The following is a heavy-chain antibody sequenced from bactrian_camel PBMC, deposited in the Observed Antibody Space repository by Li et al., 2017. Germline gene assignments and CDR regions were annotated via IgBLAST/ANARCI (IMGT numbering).Heavy chain of an antibody. J-gene: IGHJ4*01. CDR3: AADELNHGLDWRGYTY. Sequence: VQLVESGGGSVQAGGSLRLSCAASGATDKRFCIGWFRQAPGKEREGVAAIYTGGGREYYADSVKGRFTITQDNAKNTVYLQMNSLKPEDTAMYYCAADELNHGLDWRGYTYWSQGTQVTVS. CDR1: GATDKRFC. V-gene: IGHV3S40*01. D-gene: IGHD1*01. CDR2: IYTGGGRE.